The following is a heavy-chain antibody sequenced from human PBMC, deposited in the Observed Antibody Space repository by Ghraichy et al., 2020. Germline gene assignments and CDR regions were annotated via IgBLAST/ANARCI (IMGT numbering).Heavy chain of an antibody. Sequence: GASLNISCAASGFTFSSYSMNWVRQAPGKGLEWVSSISSSSSHIHSVASVKGRFTISRDNAKNSLYLQMNSLGVEDTAVYYCAKIAVPDPFDYWGQGTLVTVST. V-gene: IGHV3-21*01. J-gene: IGHJ4*02. CDR2: ISSSSSHI. CDR3: AKIAVPDPFDY. CDR1: GFTFSSYS. D-gene: IGHD6-19*01.